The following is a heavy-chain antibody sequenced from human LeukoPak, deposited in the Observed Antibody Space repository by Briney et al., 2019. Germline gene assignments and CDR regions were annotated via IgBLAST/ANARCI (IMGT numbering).Heavy chain of an antibody. J-gene: IGHJ4*02. Sequence: GGSLRLSCVVSGFTFSDYDMTWIRQAPGKGLEWVSHISSSGNTVYYADSVKGRFTISRDNAKNSLYLQMNSLRAEDTAVYYCARDLRALRYFDWLPALDYWGQGTLVTVSS. CDR2: ISSSGNTV. V-gene: IGHV3-11*04. CDR1: GFTFSDYD. CDR3: ARDLRALRYFDWLPALDY. D-gene: IGHD3-9*01.